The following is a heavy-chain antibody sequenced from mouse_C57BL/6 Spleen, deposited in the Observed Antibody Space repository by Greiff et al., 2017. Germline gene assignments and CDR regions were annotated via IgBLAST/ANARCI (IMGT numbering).Heavy chain of an antibody. Sequence: VQLQQPGAELVKPGASVKLSCKASGYTFTSYWMQWVKQRPGQGLEWIGEIDPSDSYTNYNQKFKGKATLTVDTSSSTAYMQLSSLTSEDSAVYYCARRNSNAMDYWGQGTSVTVSS. CDR3: ARRNSNAMDY. V-gene: IGHV1-50*01. CDR2: IDPSDSYT. CDR1: GYTFTSYW. J-gene: IGHJ4*01.